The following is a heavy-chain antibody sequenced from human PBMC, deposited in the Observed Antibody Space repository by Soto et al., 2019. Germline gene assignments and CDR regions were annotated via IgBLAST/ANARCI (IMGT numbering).Heavy chain of an antibody. Sequence: SETLSLTCTVSGDSISSYFWSWIRQPAGKGLEWIGRVHTSGSTTYNPSLKSRVTMSVDTSKSQFSLKLTSVTAADTAVYYCAREKAVASTGWPDPWGQGTLVTVSS. CDR3: AREKAVASTGWPDP. J-gene: IGHJ5*02. CDR2: VHTSGST. V-gene: IGHV4-4*07. CDR1: GDSISSYF. D-gene: IGHD6-19*01.